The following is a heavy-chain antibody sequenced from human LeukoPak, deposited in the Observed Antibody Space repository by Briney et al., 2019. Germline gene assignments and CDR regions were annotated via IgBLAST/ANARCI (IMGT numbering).Heavy chain of an antibody. CDR1: GASISGYY. CDR3: ARRVVAPAVGFDY. CDR2: INHSGST. V-gene: IGHV4-34*01. J-gene: IGHJ4*02. Sequence: PSETLSLTCSVSGASISGYYWTWIRQPPGKGLEWIGEINHSGSTNYNPSLKSRVTISVDMSKNQFSLKLSSVTAADTAVYYCARRVVAPAVGFDYWGQGTLVTVSS. D-gene: IGHD4-23*01.